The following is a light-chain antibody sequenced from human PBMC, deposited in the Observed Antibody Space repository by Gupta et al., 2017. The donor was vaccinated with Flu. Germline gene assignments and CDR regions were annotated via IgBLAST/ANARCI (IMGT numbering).Light chain of an antibody. CDR2: DTS. Sequence: ETATLSCRASQSVNRQIAWYQQKPGHAPRLLIYDTSNRATSIPAKFSGSGSRTDFTLTISSLEPEDFAIYYCQQRNDWPLSFGQGTRLEIK. CDR3: QQRNDWPLS. V-gene: IGKV3-11*01. CDR1: QSVNRQ. J-gene: IGKJ5*01.